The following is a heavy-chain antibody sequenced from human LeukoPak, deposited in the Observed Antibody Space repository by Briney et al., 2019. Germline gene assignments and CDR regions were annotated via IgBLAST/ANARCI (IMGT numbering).Heavy chain of an antibody. Sequence: ASVKVSCKASGYTFTGYYMHWVRQAPGQGLEWMGWINPNSGGTNYAQKFQGRVTMTRDTSISTAYMELSRLRSDDTAVYYCARESVKYSYGYDYWGQGTLVTVSS. CDR2: INPNSGGT. CDR1: GYTFTGYY. V-gene: IGHV1-2*02. D-gene: IGHD5-18*01. CDR3: ARESVKYSYGYDY. J-gene: IGHJ4*02.